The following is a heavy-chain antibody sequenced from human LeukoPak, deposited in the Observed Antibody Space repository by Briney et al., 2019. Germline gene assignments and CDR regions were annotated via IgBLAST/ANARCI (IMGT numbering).Heavy chain of an antibody. CDR1: GDSISRYY. CDR2: IYYSGST. CDR3: VRAGWYNFDS. J-gene: IGHJ4*02. V-gene: IGHV4-59*01. Sequence: SETLSLTCTVSGDSISRYYWNWIRKSPGKGLEWIGYIYYSGSTNYNPSLQSRVTISVDTSKNQFSLKLSSVTAADTAVYYCVRAGWYNFDSWGQGTLVTVSS. D-gene: IGHD2-15*01.